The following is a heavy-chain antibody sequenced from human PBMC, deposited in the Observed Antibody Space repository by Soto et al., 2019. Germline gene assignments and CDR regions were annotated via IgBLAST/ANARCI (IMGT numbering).Heavy chain of an antibody. V-gene: IGHV4-30-4*01. CDR3: ARGGGYDY. J-gene: IGHJ4*02. D-gene: IGHD3-22*01. CDR1: GVSISSGDDY. CDR2: IYSSGST. Sequence: QVQLQESGPGLVKPSQTLSLTCIVSGVSISSGDDYWSWIRQPPGKGLEWIGYIYSSGSTYSNPSLRSRATISADTSKNQFSLKLTSVTAADTAAYYCARGGGYDYWGQGALVTVSS.